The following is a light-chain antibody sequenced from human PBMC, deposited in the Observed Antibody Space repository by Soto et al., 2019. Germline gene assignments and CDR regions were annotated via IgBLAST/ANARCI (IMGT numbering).Light chain of an antibody. CDR3: QSYGSSLSGVV. J-gene: IGLJ2*01. V-gene: IGLV1-40*01. Sequence: QSVLTQPPSVSGALGQRVTISCTGGTSNIGAGYNVHWYQQLPGTAPKLLIYGNSNRPSGVPDRFSGSKSGASASLAITGLQAEDEADYYCQSYGSSLSGVVFGGGTKLTVL. CDR1: TSNIGAGYN. CDR2: GNS.